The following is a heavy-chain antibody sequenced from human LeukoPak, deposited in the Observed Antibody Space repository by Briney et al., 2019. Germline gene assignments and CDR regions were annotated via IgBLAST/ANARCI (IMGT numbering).Heavy chain of an antibody. CDR2: IYTSGST. J-gene: IGHJ2*01. CDR3: ARPVSDPGWYFDL. Sequence: SETLSLTCTVSGGSISSGAYYWSWIRQPAGKGLEWIGRIYTSGSTNYNPSLKSRVTISVDTSKNQFSLKLSSVTAADTAVYYCARPVSDPGWYFDLWGRGTLVTVSS. D-gene: IGHD2-21*02. V-gene: IGHV4-61*02. CDR1: GGSISSGAYY.